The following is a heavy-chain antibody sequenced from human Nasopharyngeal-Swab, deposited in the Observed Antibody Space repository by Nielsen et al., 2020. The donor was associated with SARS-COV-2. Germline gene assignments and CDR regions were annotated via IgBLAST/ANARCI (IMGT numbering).Heavy chain of an antibody. J-gene: IGHJ4*02. Sequence: GGSLRLSCAASGFTVDDYAMHWVRHAPGKGLEWVSGISWNSGSIGYADSVKGRFTISRDNAKNSLYLQMNSLRAEDTALYYCAKDMEEQWLGALDYWGQGTLVTVSS. CDR1: GFTVDDYA. V-gene: IGHV3-9*01. CDR3: AKDMEEQWLGALDY. CDR2: ISWNSGSI. D-gene: IGHD6-19*01.